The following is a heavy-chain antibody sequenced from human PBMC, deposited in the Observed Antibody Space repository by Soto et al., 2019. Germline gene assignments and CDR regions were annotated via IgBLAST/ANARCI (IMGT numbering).Heavy chain of an antibody. V-gene: IGHV3-23*01. CDR1: GFSFSNYA. D-gene: IGHD6-19*01. J-gene: IGHJ1*01. CDR3: AKEGAVVGSGYFQH. CDR2: ITGSGDDT. Sequence: EVQLLESGGGLVQPGGSLRLSCAASGFSFSNYAMSWVRQAPGKGLEWVSAITGSGDDTYYDDSMKGRFTISRDNSRNMLYLQMSSLRAEDTAFYYCAKEGAVVGSGYFQHWGQGTLVTVSS.